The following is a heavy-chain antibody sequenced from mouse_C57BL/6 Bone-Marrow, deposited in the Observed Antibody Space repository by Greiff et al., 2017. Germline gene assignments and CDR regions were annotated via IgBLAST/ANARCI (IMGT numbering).Heavy chain of an antibody. CDR2: IGPSDSYT. CDR3: ARITTVVYWYFDV. V-gene: IGHV1-59*01. Sequence: QVQLQQPGAELVRPGTSVKLSCKASGYTFTSYWMHWVKQRPGQGLEWIGVIGPSDSYTNYNKKFKGKATLTVDTSSSTAYMQLSSLTSEDSAVYDCARITTVVYWYFDVWGTGTTVTVSS. J-gene: IGHJ1*03. D-gene: IGHD1-1*01. CDR1: GYTFTSYW.